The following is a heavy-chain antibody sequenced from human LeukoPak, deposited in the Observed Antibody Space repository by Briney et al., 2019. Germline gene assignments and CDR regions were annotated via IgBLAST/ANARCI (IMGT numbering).Heavy chain of an antibody. CDR1: GGSISSGDYY. J-gene: IGHJ4*02. CDR2: IYYSGST. Sequence: SETLSLTCTVSGGSISSGDYYWSWIRQPPGKGLEWIGYIYYSGSTYYNPSLKSRVTISVDTSKHQFSLKLSSVTAADTAVYYCARGGGYSYGYSFDYWGQGTLVSVSS. V-gene: IGHV4-30-4*01. D-gene: IGHD5-18*01. CDR3: ARGGGYSYGYSFDY.